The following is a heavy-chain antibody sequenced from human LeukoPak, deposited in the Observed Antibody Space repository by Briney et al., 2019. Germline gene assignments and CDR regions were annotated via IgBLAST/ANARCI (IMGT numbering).Heavy chain of an antibody. CDR1: GGSITKNGYY. CDR2: MHYSGST. Sequence: MASEPLSLTCSVSGGSITKNGYYWGWIRQSPETGLEWIGSMHYSGSTYYSPSLNSRVTISVDTSKNQFSLKLTSVTAADTAVYYCCGSGWFAGPFGYWGQGALVTVSS. J-gene: IGHJ4*02. D-gene: IGHD6-19*01. V-gene: IGHV4-39*07. CDR3: CGSGWFAGPFGY.